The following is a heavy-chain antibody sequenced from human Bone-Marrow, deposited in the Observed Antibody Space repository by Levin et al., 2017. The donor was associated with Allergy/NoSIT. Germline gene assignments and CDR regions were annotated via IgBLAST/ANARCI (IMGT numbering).Heavy chain of an antibody. J-gene: IGHJ4*02. Sequence: PGGSLRLSCVASGFTFDDYAMHWVRQAPGKGLEWVSLVSWDGGSTYYADSVKGRFSISRDNTKNSLYLHMNSLRPEDTAFYYCAKAMEASSLFDSWGQGTLVTVSS. CDR3: AKAMEASSLFDS. D-gene: IGHD6-6*01. CDR1: GFTFDDYA. V-gene: IGHV3-43D*03. CDR2: VSWDGGST.